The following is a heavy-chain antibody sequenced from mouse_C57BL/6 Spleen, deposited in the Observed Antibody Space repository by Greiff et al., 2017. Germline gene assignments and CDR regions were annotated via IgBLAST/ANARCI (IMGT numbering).Heavy chain of an antibody. J-gene: IGHJ2*01. CDR1: GYTFTSYW. D-gene: IGHD2-3*01. CDR2: IDPSASYT. V-gene: IGHV1-50*01. Sequence: VQLQQPGAELVKPGASVKLSCKASGYTFTSYWMQWVKQRPGQGLEWIGEIDPSASYTTYNQKFKGKATLTVDTSSSPAYMQLSSLTSEDAAVYYCARGDGYWGQGTTLTVSS. CDR3: ARGDGY.